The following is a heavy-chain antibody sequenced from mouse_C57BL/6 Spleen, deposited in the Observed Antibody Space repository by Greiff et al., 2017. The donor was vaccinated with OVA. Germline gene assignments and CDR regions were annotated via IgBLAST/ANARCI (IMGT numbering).Heavy chain of an antibody. CDR1: GYSFTGYY. Sequence: EVQGVESGPELVKPGASVKISCKASGYSFTGYYMNWVKQSPEKSLEWIGEINPSTGGTTYNQKFKAKATLTVDKSSSTAYMQLKSLTSEDSAVYYCARDYGSSLYYYAMDYWGQGTSVTVSS. CDR3: ARDYGSSLYYYAMDY. J-gene: IGHJ4*01. CDR2: INPSTGGT. V-gene: IGHV1-42*01. D-gene: IGHD1-1*01.